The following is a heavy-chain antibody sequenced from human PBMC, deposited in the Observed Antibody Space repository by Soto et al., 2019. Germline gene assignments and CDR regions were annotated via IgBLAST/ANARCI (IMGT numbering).Heavy chain of an antibody. D-gene: IGHD6-25*01. CDR2: IYYSGST. J-gene: IGHJ6*02. V-gene: IGHV4-31*03. Sequence: PSETLSLTCSVSGGSISSVGHYWTWIRQQPGKGLEWIGYIYYSGSTDYNPSLKSRVTISVDRSKNQFSLNLSSVTAADTAIYYCARESSGYDSSTRYGLDVWGQGTTVTVSS. CDR1: GGSISSVGHY. CDR3: ARESSGYDSSTRYGLDV.